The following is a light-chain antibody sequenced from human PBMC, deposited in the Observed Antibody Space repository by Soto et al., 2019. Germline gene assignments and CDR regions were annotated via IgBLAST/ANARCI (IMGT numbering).Light chain of an antibody. Sequence: QSALTQPASVSGSPGQSITISCTGTSSDVGGYNYVSWYQQHPVKAPKLMIYEVSTRPSGVSNRFSVSKSGNTASLTISGLQAEDEADYYCSSYTSSSHYVFGTGTKLTVL. CDR1: SSDVGGYNY. CDR3: SSYTSSSHYV. V-gene: IGLV2-14*01. J-gene: IGLJ1*01. CDR2: EVS.